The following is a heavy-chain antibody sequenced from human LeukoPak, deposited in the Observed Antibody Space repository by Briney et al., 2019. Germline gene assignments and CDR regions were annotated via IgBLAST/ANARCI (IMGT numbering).Heavy chain of an antibody. CDR1: GGSISSSSYY. D-gene: IGHD6-13*01. Sequence: KLSETLSLTCTVSGGSISSSSYYWGWIRQPPGKGLEWIGSIYYSGSTYYNPSLKSRVTISVDTSKNQFSLKLSSVTAADTAVYYCARHGWYSSSWYWFDPWGQGTLVTVSS. CDR3: ARHGWYSSSWYWFDP. CDR2: IYYSGST. J-gene: IGHJ5*02. V-gene: IGHV4-39*01.